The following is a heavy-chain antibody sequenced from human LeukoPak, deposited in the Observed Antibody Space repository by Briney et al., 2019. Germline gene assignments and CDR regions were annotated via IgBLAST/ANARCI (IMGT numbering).Heavy chain of an antibody. CDR3: AKDAYTRSWSYHYYGMDV. Sequence: GGSLRLSCVASGFTFSNYAMTWVRQAPGKGLEWVSAISGGGGTTYYADSVKGRFTISRDNSKNTLYLQLNSLRAEDTAVYYCAKDAYTRSWSYHYYGMDVWGQGTTVTASS. V-gene: IGHV3-23*01. J-gene: IGHJ6*02. CDR2: ISGGGGTT. D-gene: IGHD6-13*01. CDR1: GFTFSNYA.